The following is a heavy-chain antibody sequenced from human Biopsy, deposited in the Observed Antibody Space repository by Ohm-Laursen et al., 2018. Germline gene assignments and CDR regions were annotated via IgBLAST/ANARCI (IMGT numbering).Heavy chain of an antibody. CDR3: ALAAAQTVTHFDY. V-gene: IGHV1-18*01. CDR1: GYTFSSSD. Sequence: ASVKVSCKTSGYTFSSSDINWVRQAPGQGLEWIGRITVYNGNTNFAQKVQDRVSMTIDTSTSTAHMELRSLRSDDTAVYYCALAAAQTVTHFDYWGQGTLVTVSS. D-gene: IGHD4-17*01. CDR2: ITVYNGNT. J-gene: IGHJ4*02.